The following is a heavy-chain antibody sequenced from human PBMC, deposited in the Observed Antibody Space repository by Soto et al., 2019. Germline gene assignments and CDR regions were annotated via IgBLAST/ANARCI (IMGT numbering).Heavy chain of an antibody. J-gene: IGHJ3*01. CDR1: GFTFSSYG. V-gene: IGHV3-33*03. CDR2: IWYDGSNK. CDR3: TKYFIVAYYSLDS. D-gene: IGHD3-10*01. Sequence: GGSLRLSCAPSGFTFSSYGMHWARQAPGKGLEWVAVIWYDGSNKVYADSVKGRFTISRDNSKNTLYLRMNSLRAEDTACYYCTKYFIVAYYSLDSWGQGTMVTVSS.